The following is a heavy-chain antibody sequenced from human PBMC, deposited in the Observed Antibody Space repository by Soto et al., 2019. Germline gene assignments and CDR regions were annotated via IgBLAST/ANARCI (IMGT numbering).Heavy chain of an antibody. V-gene: IGHV1-69*02. Sequence: QVQLVQSGAEVKKPGSSVKVSCKASGGTFSSYTISWVRQAPGQGLEWMGRIIPILGIANYAQKFQGRGTITADKSTSTAFMELSRLRSEDTAMYYCARLLFGELGGTERFDPLGQGTLVTVSP. D-gene: IGHD3-10*01. CDR3: ARLLFGELGGTERFDP. CDR2: IIPILGIA. CDR1: GGTFSSYT. J-gene: IGHJ5*02.